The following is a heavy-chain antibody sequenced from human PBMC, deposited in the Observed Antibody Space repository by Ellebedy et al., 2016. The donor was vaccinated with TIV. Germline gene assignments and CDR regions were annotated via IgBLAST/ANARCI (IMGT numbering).Heavy chain of an antibody. CDR2: INPSGGST. CDR1: GYSFTSYY. CDR3: ARPKHTESGWYGGNWFDP. Sequence: AASVKVSCKASGYSFTSYYMHWVRQAPGQGLEWMGIINPSGGSTHYAQKFRGRVTMTRDTSTSTVYMELSSLRSEDTAIYYCARPKHTESGWYGGNWFDPWGQGTLVTVSS. J-gene: IGHJ5*02. D-gene: IGHD6-19*01. V-gene: IGHV1-46*01.